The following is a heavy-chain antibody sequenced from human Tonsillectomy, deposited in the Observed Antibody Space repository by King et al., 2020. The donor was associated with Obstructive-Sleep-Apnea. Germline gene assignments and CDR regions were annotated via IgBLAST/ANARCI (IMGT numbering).Heavy chain of an antibody. V-gene: IGHV3-48*01. Sequence: EVQLVESGGGLVQPGGSLRLSCAASGFSFRTYSMNWVRQAPGKGLEWVSYISSSGSTVYYADSVKGRFTLSRDNAKNSLFLQMNSLRAEDTAVYYCARLNVVRYSAYDASDYWGQGTLVTVSS. J-gene: IGHJ4*02. CDR2: ISSSGSTV. CDR3: ARLNVVRYSAYDASDY. D-gene: IGHD5-12*01. CDR1: GFSFRTYS.